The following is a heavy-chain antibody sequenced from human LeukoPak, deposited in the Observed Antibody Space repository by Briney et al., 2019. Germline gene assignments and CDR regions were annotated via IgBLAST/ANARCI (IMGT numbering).Heavy chain of an antibody. V-gene: IGHV4-59*08. CDR3: ARHLRYSSSSIDY. D-gene: IGHD6-6*01. CDR1: GGSISSYY. CDR2: IYYSGST. Sequence: SETLSLTCTVSGGSISSYYWSWIRQPPGKGLEWLGYIYYSGSTNYNPSLKSRVTISVDTSKNQFSLKLSSVTAADTAVYYCARHLRYSSSSIDYWGQGTLVTVSS. J-gene: IGHJ4*02.